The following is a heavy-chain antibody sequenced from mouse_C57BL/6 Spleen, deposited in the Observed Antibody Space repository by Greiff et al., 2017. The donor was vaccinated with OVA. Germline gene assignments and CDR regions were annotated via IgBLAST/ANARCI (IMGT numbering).Heavy chain of an antibody. V-gene: IGHV1-50*01. J-gene: IGHJ2*01. Sequence: VQLQQPGAELVKPGASVKLSCKASGYTFTSYWMQWVKQRPGQGLEWIGEIDPSDSYTNYNQKFKGKATLTVDTSSSTAYMQLSSLTSEDSAVYYCARSRGLYYSNYEDYWGQGTTLTVSS. CDR3: ARSRGLYYSNYEDY. D-gene: IGHD2-5*01. CDR2: IDPSDSYT. CDR1: GYTFTSYW.